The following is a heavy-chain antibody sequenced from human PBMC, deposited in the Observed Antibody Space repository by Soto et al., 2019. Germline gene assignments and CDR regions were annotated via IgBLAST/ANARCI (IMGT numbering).Heavy chain of an antibody. CDR3: VSVVIASGHNAIDI. Sequence: PGEARKIPWSGSGYILTKIWNHRGRQLPGKGLEGMGRIDPGDSVTTYNTPLQGHVTLPADKSINTAYLPWSSLKASDSAMYYCVSVVIASGHNAIDIWGLGTMVTVS. CDR2: IDPGDSVT. V-gene: IGHV5-10-1*01. J-gene: IGHJ3*02. D-gene: IGHD2-21*01. CDR1: GYILTKIW.